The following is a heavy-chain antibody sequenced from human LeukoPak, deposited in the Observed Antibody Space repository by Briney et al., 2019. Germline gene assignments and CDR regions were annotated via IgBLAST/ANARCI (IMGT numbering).Heavy chain of an antibody. V-gene: IGHV4-34*01. CDR3: ARDGTVTTSIPFDY. CDR2: INHSGST. CDR1: GGSFGGYY. D-gene: IGHD4-11*01. Sequence: PSETLSLTCAVYGGSFGGYYWSWIRQPPGKGLEWIGEINHSGSTNYNPSLKSRVTISVDTSKNQFSLKLSSVTAADTAVYYCARDGTVTTSIPFDYWGQGTLVTVSS. J-gene: IGHJ4*02.